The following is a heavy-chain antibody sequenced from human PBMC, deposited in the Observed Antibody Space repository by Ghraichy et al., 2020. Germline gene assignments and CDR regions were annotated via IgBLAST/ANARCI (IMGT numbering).Heavy chain of an antibody. CDR1: GGSIASSSYF. Sequence: SETLSLTCTVSGGSIASSSYFWGWIRQPPGKGLEWIGSIYYSGTTYYNPSLESRVTITIDTSKNQFYLKVTSVTAADTAMYYCVRFSPDNGGDSGPPGRRDAFDIWGQGAMVTVSS. J-gene: IGHJ3*02. CDR2: IYYSGTT. D-gene: IGHD4-23*01. V-gene: IGHV4-39*07. CDR3: VRFSPDNGGDSGPPGRRDAFDI.